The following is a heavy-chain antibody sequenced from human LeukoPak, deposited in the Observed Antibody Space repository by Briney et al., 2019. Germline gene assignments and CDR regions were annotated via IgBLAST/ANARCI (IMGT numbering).Heavy chain of an antibody. Sequence: PSETLSLTCAVYGGSFGGYYWTWIRQPPGKGPEWIGEINHSGSTNYNPSLKRRVFMSVDTAKNQFPLKLNSVSAADTAVYYCARGGYFDSSGYPNPLDYWGQGTLVAVSS. CDR1: GGSFGGYY. CDR3: ARGGYFDSSGYPNPLDY. J-gene: IGHJ4*02. CDR2: INHSGST. V-gene: IGHV4-34*01. D-gene: IGHD3-22*01.